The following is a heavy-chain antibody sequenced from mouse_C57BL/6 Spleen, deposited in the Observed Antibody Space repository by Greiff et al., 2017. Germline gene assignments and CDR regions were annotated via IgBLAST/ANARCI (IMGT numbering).Heavy chain of an antibody. CDR2: IDPDTGGT. V-gene: IGHV1-15*01. D-gene: IGHD2-4*01. J-gene: IGHJ1*03. CDR3: TRIPITRRVWYFDV. Sequence: VQLQQSGAELVRPGASVTLSCKASGYTFTDYEMHWVKQTPVHGLEWIGAIDPDTGGTAYNQKFKGKAILTADKSSSTAYMELRSLTSEDSAVYYCTRIPITRRVWYFDVWGTGTTVTVSS. CDR1: GYTFTDYE.